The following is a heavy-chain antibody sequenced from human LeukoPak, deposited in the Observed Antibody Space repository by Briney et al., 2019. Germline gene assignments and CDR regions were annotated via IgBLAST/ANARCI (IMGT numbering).Heavy chain of an antibody. Sequence: PGGSLRLSCAASGFTFSSYWMSWVRQAPGKGLEWVANIKQDGSEKYYVDSVKGRFTISRDNAKNSLYLQMNCLRAEDTAVYYCARGPLWFGELSLDYWGQGTLVTVSS. V-gene: IGHV3-7*04. CDR1: GFTFSSYW. CDR3: ARGPLWFGELSLDY. CDR2: IKQDGSEK. J-gene: IGHJ4*02. D-gene: IGHD3-10*01.